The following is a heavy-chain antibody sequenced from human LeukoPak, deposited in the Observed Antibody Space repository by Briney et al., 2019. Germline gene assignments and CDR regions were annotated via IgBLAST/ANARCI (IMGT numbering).Heavy chain of an antibody. Sequence: ASVKVSCNASGYTFTSYAMHWVRQAPGQRLEWMGWINAGNGNTKYSQKFQGRVTITADKSTSTAYMELSSLRSEDTAVYYCARDRPPETQFDWFDYWGQGTLVTVSS. J-gene: IGHJ4*02. CDR3: ARDRPPETQFDWFDY. CDR2: INAGNGNT. D-gene: IGHD3-9*01. CDR1: GYTFTSYA. V-gene: IGHV1-3*01.